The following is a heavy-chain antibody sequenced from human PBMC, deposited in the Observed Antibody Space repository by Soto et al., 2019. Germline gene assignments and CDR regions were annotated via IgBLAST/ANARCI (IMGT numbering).Heavy chain of an antibody. J-gene: IGHJ4*02. Sequence: SETLSLTCTVSGASISSYYWSWIRQPPGEGLEWIAYIYHNGNTNYNPSLMNRVTISLDTSRNQFSLSLSSVTAADTAVYYCATEKSGSPGDSWGQGVLVTVSS. V-gene: IGHV4-59*01. CDR2: IYHNGNT. CDR1: GASISSYY. CDR3: ATEKSGSPGDS. D-gene: IGHD3-10*01.